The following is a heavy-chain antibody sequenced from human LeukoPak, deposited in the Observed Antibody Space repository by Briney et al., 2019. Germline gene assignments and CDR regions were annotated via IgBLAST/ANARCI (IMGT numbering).Heavy chain of an antibody. CDR1: GFTFSSYE. CDR3: ARAGGDETYYYDSSGYHTSDY. J-gene: IGHJ4*02. D-gene: IGHD3-22*01. Sequence: PGGSLRLSCAASGFTFSSYEMSWVRQAPGKGLEWVSYISSSGRTIYYADSVKGRFTISRDNAKNSLYLQMNSLRAEDTAVYYCARAGGDETYYYDSSGYHTSDYWGQGTLVTVSS. CDR2: ISSSGRTI. V-gene: IGHV3-48*03.